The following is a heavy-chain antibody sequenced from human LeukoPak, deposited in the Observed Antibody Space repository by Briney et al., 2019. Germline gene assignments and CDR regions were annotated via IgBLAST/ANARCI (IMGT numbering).Heavy chain of an antibody. CDR2: ISGSGGST. V-gene: IGHV3-23*01. Sequence: SGGSLRLSCAASGFTFSSYAMSWVRQAPGRGLEWVSAISGSGGSTYYADSVKGRFTISRDNSKNTLYLQMNSLRAEDTAVYYCAKDGSGWWDFDYWGQGTLVIVSS. CDR3: AKDGSGWWDFDY. CDR1: GFTFSSYA. J-gene: IGHJ4*02. D-gene: IGHD6-19*01.